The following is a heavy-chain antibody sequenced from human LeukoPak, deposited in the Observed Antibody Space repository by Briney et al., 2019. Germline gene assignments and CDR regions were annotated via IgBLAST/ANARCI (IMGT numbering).Heavy chain of an antibody. CDR1: GGTFSSYA. Sequence: AASVKVSCKASGGTFSSYAISWVRQAPGQGLEWMGGIIPIFGTANYAQKFQGRVTITADESTSTAYMELSSLRSEDTAVYYCARATDYGDYYFDYWGQGTLVTVSS. CDR2: IIPIFGTA. J-gene: IGHJ4*02. D-gene: IGHD4-17*01. CDR3: ARATDYGDYYFDY. V-gene: IGHV1-69*13.